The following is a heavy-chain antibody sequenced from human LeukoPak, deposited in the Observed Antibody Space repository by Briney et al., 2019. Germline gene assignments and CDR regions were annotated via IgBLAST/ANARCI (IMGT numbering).Heavy chain of an antibody. Sequence: SETLSLTCTVSGGSISSYYWSWIRQPPGKGLEWIGYIYYSGSTNYNPSLKSRVTISVDTSKNQFSLKLSSVTAADTAVYYCARTSYYDSSGYYYDYWGQGTLVTVSS. CDR3: ARTSYYDSSGYYYDY. J-gene: IGHJ4*02. D-gene: IGHD3-22*01. V-gene: IGHV4-59*01. CDR1: GGSISSYY. CDR2: IYYSGST.